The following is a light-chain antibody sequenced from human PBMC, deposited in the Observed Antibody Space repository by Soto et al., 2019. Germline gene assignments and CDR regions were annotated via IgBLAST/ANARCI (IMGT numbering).Light chain of an antibody. CDR2: DAS. CDR3: QQRSNYGWT. J-gene: IGKJ1*01. CDR1: QSVSSY. Sequence: EIVLTQSPATLSLSPGERATLSCRASQSVSSYLAWYQQKPGQAPRLLIYDASNRATGIPARFSGGGSGTDFTLTISSLEPEDFAVYYCQQRSNYGWTFGQGTKVDIK. V-gene: IGKV3-11*01.